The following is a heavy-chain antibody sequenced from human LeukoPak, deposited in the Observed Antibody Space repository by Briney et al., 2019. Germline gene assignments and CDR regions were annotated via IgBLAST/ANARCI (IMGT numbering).Heavy chain of an antibody. D-gene: IGHD3-3*01. CDR1: GDSISSGGYY. CDR3: ARGGTDSDDFWSGYYPGAFDI. Sequence: SETLSLTCIVSGDSISSGGYYWTWNRQHPGKGLEWVGYIYNSGSTYYNPSLKSRVTISVDTSKNQFSLKLSSVTAADTAVYYCARGGTDSDDFWSGYYPGAFDIWGQGTMVTVSS. J-gene: IGHJ3*02. CDR2: IYNSGST. V-gene: IGHV4-31*03.